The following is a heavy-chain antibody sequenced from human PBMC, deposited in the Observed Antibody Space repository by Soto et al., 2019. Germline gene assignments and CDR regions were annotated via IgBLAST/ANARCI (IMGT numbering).Heavy chain of an antibody. D-gene: IGHD3-10*01. Sequence: ASVKVSCKASGYTFTGYYMHWVRQAPGQGLEWMGWINPNSGGTNYAQKFQGWVTMTRDTSISTAYMELSRLRSDDTAVYYCARVGAGSGSYYNWVYYFDYWGQGTLVTVSS. CDR1: GYTFTGYY. V-gene: IGHV1-2*04. J-gene: IGHJ4*02. CDR3: ARVGAGSGSYYNWVYYFDY. CDR2: INPNSGGT.